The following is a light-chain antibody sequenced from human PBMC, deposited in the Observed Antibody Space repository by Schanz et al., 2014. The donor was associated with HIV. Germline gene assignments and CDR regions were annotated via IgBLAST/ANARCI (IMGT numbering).Light chain of an antibody. J-gene: IGLJ2*01. V-gene: IGLV2-18*02. Sequence: QSALTQPPSVSGAPGQSVTISCTGSSSDVGRYNRVSWYQQTPGTAPRLVIYEVIHRPSGVPGRFSGSKSGNTASLTISGLQAEDEADYYCSSFKDRNTVVFGGGTQLTVL. CDR1: SSDVGRYNR. CDR2: EVI. CDR3: SSFKDRNTVV.